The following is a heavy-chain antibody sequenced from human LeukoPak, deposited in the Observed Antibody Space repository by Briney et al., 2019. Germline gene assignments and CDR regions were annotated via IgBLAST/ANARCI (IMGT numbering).Heavy chain of an antibody. D-gene: IGHD3-10*01. CDR1: GFTFSSYA. J-gene: IGHJ4*02. CDR2: IYSGGST. V-gene: IGHV3-66*01. Sequence: GRSLRLSCAASGFTFSSYAMHWVRQAPGKGLEWVSVIYSGGSTYYADSVKGRFTISRDNSKNTLYLQMNSLRAEDTAVYYCASGPPSYYYGSGSYLDYWGQGTLVTVSS. CDR3: ASGPPSYYYGSGSYLDY.